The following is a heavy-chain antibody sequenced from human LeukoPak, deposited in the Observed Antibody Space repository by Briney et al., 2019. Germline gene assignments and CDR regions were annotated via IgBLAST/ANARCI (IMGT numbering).Heavy chain of an antibody. D-gene: IGHD3/OR15-3a*01. CDR3: ATARQYDDFAGYPWYYGLDV. CDR2: LDPEDGAT. V-gene: IGHV1-24*01. CDR1: GDTLIELA. Sequence: ASVKVSCKVSGDTLIELAIHWVRQAPGKGLEWMGGLDPEDGATMCAQKFEGRVSMTEDTTTDTAYMELSSVRSEDTAVYYCATARQYDDFAGYPWYYGLDVWGQGTTVTVSS. J-gene: IGHJ6*02.